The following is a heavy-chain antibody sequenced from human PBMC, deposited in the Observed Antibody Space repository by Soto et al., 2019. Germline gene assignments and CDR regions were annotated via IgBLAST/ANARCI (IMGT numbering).Heavy chain of an antibody. CDR3: AKDYYDSSGYSPDAFDI. Sequence: GGSLRLSCAASGFTFSSYAMSWVRQAPGKGLEWVSAISGSGGSTYYADSVKGRFTISRDNSKNTLYLQMNSLRAEDTAVYYCAKDYYDSSGYSPDAFDIWGQGTMVTVSS. CDR1: GFTFSSYA. CDR2: ISGSGGST. D-gene: IGHD3-22*01. V-gene: IGHV3-23*01. J-gene: IGHJ3*02.